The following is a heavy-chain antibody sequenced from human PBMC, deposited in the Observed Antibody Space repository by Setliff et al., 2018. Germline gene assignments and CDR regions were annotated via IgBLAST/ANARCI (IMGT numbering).Heavy chain of an antibody. CDR1: VGSVRSYV. CDR2: SIHIFCKA. Sequence: SDKVSCQPSVGSVRSYVISWVRPAAGQGLEGMGGSIHIFCKANYAQKFQGRVTITADKSTSTAYMELNRLRAEDTAVYYCAKNGFGFVALGVNNWFDPWGQGTLVTVSS. V-gene: IGHV1-69*06. J-gene: IGHJ5*02. CDR3: AKNGFGFVALGVNNWFDP. D-gene: IGHD3-10*01.